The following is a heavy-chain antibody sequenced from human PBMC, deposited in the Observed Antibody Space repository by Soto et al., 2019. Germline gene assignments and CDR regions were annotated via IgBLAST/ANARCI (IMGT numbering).Heavy chain of an antibody. D-gene: IGHD3-22*01. CDR1: GFSFSTCA. J-gene: IGHJ4*02. Sequence: EVQLFESGGGLVQPGGSLRLSCAASGFSFSTCAVSWVRQAPGKGLEWVSSISASGDTTHYAESVRGRFTISRDNSRNTLHFQMSSLTAEDTAIYSCAAQATGYFVPFDFWGRGTLVTVSS. CDR2: ISASGDTT. CDR3: AAQATGYFVPFDF. V-gene: IGHV3-23*01.